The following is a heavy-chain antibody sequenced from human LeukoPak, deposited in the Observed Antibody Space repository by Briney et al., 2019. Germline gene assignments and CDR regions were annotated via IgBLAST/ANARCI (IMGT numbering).Heavy chain of an antibody. CDR3: ASVFSSGWSTGSDY. CDR2: ISSSSSYI. D-gene: IGHD6-19*01. V-gene: IGHV3-21*01. CDR1: GFTFSSYS. J-gene: IGHJ4*02. Sequence: PGGSLRLSCAASGFTFSSYSMNWVRQAPGKGLEWVSSISSSSSYIYYADSVKGRFTISRDNAKNSLYLQMNSLRAEDTAVYYCASVFSSGWSTGSDYWGQGTLVTVSS.